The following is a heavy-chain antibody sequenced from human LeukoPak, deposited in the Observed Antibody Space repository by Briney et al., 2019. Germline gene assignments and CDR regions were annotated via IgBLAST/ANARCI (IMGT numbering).Heavy chain of an antibody. J-gene: IGHJ4*02. V-gene: IGHV4-61*08. D-gene: IGHD6-6*01. CDR3: ARLWLPYSSSSGLSFDY. CDR1: SGSISSADYY. Sequence: PSETLSLTCTVSSGSISSADYYWSWFRQHPGKGLEWIGYIYYSGSTNYNPSLKSRVTISVDTSKNQFSLKLSSVTAADTAVYYCARLWLPYSSSSGLSFDYWGQGTLVTVSS. CDR2: IYYSGST.